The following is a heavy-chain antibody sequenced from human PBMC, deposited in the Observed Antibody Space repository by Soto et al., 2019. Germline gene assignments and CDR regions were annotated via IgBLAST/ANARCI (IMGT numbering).Heavy chain of an antibody. J-gene: IGHJ6*02. CDR2: SSGSGSGT. Sequence: GESLKISCAASVFTFSKYAMSWVRQAPGKGLEWVSASSGSGSGTYYADSVKGRFTISRDNSKNTLYLRMNTLRAEDTAVYYCAKVFQDGSSGYSVGDYYYYGMDVWGQGTTVTVSS. CDR3: AKVFQDGSSGYSVGDYYYYGMDV. V-gene: IGHV3-23*01. CDR1: VFTFSKYA. D-gene: IGHD3-22*01.